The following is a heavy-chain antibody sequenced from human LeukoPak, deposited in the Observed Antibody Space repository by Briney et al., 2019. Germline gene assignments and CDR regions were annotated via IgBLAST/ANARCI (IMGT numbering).Heavy chain of an antibody. D-gene: IGHD3-3*01. CDR2: IYYSGST. CDR3: ARGLGYYDFWSGYYTDNSFYP. CDR1: GGSISSYY. Sequence: SETLSLTCTVSGGSISSYYWSWIRQPPGKGLEWIGFIYYSGSTNYNPSLKSRVTISVDTSKNQFSLKLSSVTAADTAVYYCARGLGYYDFWSGYYTDNSFYPWGQGTLVTVSS. V-gene: IGHV4-59*01. J-gene: IGHJ5*02.